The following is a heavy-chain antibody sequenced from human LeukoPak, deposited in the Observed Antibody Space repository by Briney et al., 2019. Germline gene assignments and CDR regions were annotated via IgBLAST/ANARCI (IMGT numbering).Heavy chain of an antibody. CDR1: GESFSSYY. V-gene: IGHV4-34*01. CDR3: ARLDSSGYYVDY. J-gene: IGHJ4*02. D-gene: IGHD3-22*01. CDR2: INHSGNT. Sequence: TSSETLSLTCAVYGESFSSYYWSWIRQPPGKGLEWIGEINHSGNTNYNPSLKSRVTISVDTSKNQFSLKLSSVTAADTAVYYCARLDSSGYYVDYWGQGTLVTVSS.